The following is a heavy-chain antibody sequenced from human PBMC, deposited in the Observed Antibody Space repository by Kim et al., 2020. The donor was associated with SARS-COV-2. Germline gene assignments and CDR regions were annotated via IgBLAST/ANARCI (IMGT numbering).Heavy chain of an antibody. Sequence: SETLSLTCTVSGGSISSSSYYWGWIRQPPGKGLEWIGSIYYSGSTYYNPSLKSRVTISVDTSKNQFSLKLSSVTAADTAVYYCARLPRSLYGDYFWKNYGMDVWGQGTTVTVSS. CDR1: GGSISSSSYY. CDR3: ARLPRSLYGDYFWKNYGMDV. CDR2: IYYSGST. J-gene: IGHJ6*02. V-gene: IGHV4-39*01. D-gene: IGHD4-17*01.